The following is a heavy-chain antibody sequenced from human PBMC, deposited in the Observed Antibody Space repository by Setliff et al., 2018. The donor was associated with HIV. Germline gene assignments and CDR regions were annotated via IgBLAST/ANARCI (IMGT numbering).Heavy chain of an antibody. CDR1: GGDLISHT. J-gene: IGHJ5*02. CDR2: IIPILGIP. V-gene: IGHV1-69*04. D-gene: IGHD2-2*02. CDR3: AKEQEIGSYLDP. Sequence: SVKVSCKASGGDLISHTFTLVRQAPGQGIEWMGRIIPILGIPNYAQNFQGRLTISADKSTRTAYLELSSLRSDYSAVYFCAKEQEIGSYLDPWGQGTLVTVSS.